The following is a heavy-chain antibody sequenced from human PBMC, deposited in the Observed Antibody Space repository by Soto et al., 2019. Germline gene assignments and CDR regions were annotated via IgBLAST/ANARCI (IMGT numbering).Heavy chain of an antibody. Sequence: QITLKESGPTLVKPTQTLTLTCTFSGFSLSTSRMAVGWIRQPPGKALEWLALIYWDDDKRYSPSLKSRLTITKHTSKNQVVLTRTNMDPVDTATYYCAHVLYDDVWGRFDYWGQGTLVTVSS. V-gene: IGHV2-5*02. J-gene: IGHJ4*02. CDR1: GFSLSTSRMA. D-gene: IGHD3-16*01. CDR2: IYWDDDK. CDR3: AHVLYDDVWGRFDY.